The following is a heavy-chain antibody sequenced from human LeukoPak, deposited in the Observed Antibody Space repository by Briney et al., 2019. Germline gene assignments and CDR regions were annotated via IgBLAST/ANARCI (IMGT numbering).Heavy chain of an antibody. D-gene: IGHD2-2*02. CDR3: ARAEIVVVPAAILVNYFDY. J-gene: IGHJ4*02. CDR2: INHSGST. CDR1: GGSFSGYY. Sequence: SETLSLTCAVYGGSFSGYYWSWIRQPPGKGLEWIGEINHSGSTNYNPSLKSRVTISVDTSKNQFSLKLSSVTAADTAVYYCARAEIVVVPAAILVNYFDYRGKGTLVTVSS. V-gene: IGHV4-34*01.